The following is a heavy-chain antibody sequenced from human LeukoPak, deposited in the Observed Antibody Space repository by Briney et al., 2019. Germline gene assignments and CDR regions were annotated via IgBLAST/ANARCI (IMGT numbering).Heavy chain of an antibody. CDR3: ARLISYGSGTFDY. CDR2: INHSGST. V-gene: IGHV4-34*01. J-gene: IGHJ4*02. D-gene: IGHD3-10*01. CDR1: GGSFSGYY. Sequence: ETLSLTCAVYGGSFSGYYWSWIRQPPGKGLEWIGEINHSGSTNYNPSLKSRVTISVDTSKNQFSLKLSSVTAADTAVYYCARLISYGSGTFDYWGQGTLVTVSS.